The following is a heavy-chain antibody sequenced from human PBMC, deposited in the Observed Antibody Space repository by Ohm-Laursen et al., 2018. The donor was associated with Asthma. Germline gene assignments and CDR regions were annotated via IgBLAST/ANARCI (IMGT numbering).Heavy chain of an antibody. V-gene: IGHV3-53*01. CDR3: AREVDTAMRGHFDY. Sequence: SLRLSCAASGFTVSSNYMSWVRQAPGKGLEWVSVIYSGGSTYYADSVKGRFTISRDNSKNTLYLQMNSLRAEDTAVYSCAREVDTAMRGHFDYWGQGTLVTVSS. CDR1: GFTVSSNY. CDR2: IYSGGST. D-gene: IGHD5-18*01. J-gene: IGHJ4*02.